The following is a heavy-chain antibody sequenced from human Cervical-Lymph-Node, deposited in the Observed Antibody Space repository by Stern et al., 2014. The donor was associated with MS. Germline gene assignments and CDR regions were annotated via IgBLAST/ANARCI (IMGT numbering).Heavy chain of an antibody. CDR1: GFTFSSYD. J-gene: IGHJ4*02. CDR2: IGTAGYT. CDR3: ARTIAAAGTYYFDY. Sequence: EVQLVESGGSLVQPGGSLRLSCAASGFTFSSYDMHLVRQATGQGLERVSAIGTAGYTYYPGSVKGRFTISRENAKNSLYLQMNSLRAGDTAVYYCARTIAAAGTYYFDYWGQGTLVTVSS. D-gene: IGHD6-13*01. V-gene: IGHV3-13*01.